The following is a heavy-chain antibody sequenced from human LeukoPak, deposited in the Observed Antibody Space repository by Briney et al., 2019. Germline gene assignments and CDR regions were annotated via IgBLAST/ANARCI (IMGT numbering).Heavy chain of an antibody. CDR2: INSDGSST. Sequence: GGSLRLSCAASGFTFSSYSMNWVRQAPGKGLEWVSRINSDGSSTSYADSVKGRFTISRDNAKNTLYLQMNSLRAEDTAVYYCARDSSGYYNWFDPWGQGTLVTVSS. CDR1: GFTFSSYS. J-gene: IGHJ5*02. V-gene: IGHV3-74*01. CDR3: ARDSSGYYNWFDP. D-gene: IGHD3-22*01.